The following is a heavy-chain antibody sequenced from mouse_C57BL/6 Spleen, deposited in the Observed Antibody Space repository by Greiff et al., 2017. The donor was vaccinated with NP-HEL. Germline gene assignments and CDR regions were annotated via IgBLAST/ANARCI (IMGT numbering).Heavy chain of an antibody. CDR3: ARDPYDYDYAMDY. V-gene: IGHV3-6*01. D-gene: IGHD2-4*01. J-gene: IGHJ4*01. Sequence: DVQLQESGPGLVKPSQSLSLTCSVTGYSITSGYYWNWIRQFPGNKLEWMGYISYDGSNNYNPSLKNRISITRDTSKNQFFLKLNSVTTEDTATYYCARDPYDYDYAMDYWGQGTSVTVSS. CDR2: ISYDGSN. CDR1: GYSITSGYY.